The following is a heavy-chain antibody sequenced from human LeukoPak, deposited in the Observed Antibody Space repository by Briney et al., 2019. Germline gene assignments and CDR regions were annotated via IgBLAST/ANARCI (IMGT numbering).Heavy chain of an antibody. Sequence: GGSPRLSCAASAFNFSSYWMRWVRQAPGKGLVWVLRINSDGSSTSYADSVTGRFTISRDYAKNTLYLQMNSLRAEDTAMYYYSKDGFYDFWSGYPNDWGQGTLVTVSS. V-gene: IGHV3-74*01. D-gene: IGHD3-3*01. CDR3: SKDGFYDFWSGYPND. J-gene: IGHJ4*02. CDR2: INSDGSST. CDR1: AFNFSSYW.